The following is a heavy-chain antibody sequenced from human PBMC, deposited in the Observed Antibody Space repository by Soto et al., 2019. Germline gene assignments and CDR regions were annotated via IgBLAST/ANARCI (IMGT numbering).Heavy chain of an antibody. J-gene: IGHJ4*02. CDR1: GFTFSSYA. V-gene: IGHV3-23*01. D-gene: IGHD5-12*01. Sequence: EVQLLESGGGLVQPGGSLRLSCAASGFTFSSYAMTWFRQAPGKGLEWVSSMNGRGSDTYYADSVKGRFTVSRDNSKNTLFLQMDSLRAEDTAVYHCAKLVGETLATILDYWGQGTLVTVSS. CDR2: MNGRGSDT. CDR3: AKLVGETLATILDY.